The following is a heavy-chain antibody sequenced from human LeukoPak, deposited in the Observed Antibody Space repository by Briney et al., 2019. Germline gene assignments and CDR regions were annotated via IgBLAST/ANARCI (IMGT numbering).Heavy chain of an antibody. CDR3: ARAVTIFGVVSPLDY. J-gene: IGHJ4*02. V-gene: IGHV4-59*01. CDR2: IYYSGST. D-gene: IGHD3-3*01. CDR1: GGSISSYY. Sequence: SETLSLTCTVSGGSISSYYWSWIRQPPGKGLEWIGYIYYSGSTNYNPSLKSRVTISVDTSKNQFSLKLSSVTAADTAIYFCARAVTIFGVVSPLDYWGQGTLVTVSS.